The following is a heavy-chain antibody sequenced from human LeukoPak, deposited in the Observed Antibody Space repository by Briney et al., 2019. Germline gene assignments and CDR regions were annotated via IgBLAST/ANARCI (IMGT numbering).Heavy chain of an antibody. J-gene: IGHJ6*03. Sequence: GGSLRLSCAASGFTFSSYWMSWVRQAPGKGLEWVANIKQDGSEKYYVDSVKGRFTISRDNAKNSLYLQRNSLRAEDTAVYYCAKGSKEVLFTRDHCMDVWGKGTTVTISS. CDR2: IKQDGSEK. D-gene: IGHD3-3*01. CDR3: AKGSKEVLFTRDHCMDV. CDR1: GFTFSSYW. V-gene: IGHV3-7*01.